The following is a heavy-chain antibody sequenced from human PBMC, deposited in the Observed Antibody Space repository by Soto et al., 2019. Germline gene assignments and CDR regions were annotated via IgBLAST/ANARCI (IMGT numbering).Heavy chain of an antibody. CDR3: ARGEDQYHYYYYYGMDV. CDR1: GGSISSYY. Sequence: SETLALTCTVSGGSISSYYWSWIRQRPGKGLEWIGYIYYSGSTNYNPSLKSRVTISVDTSKNQFSLKLSSVTAADTAVYYCARGEDQYHYYYYYGMDVWGQGTTVT. J-gene: IGHJ6*02. CDR2: IYYSGST. D-gene: IGHD1-26*01. V-gene: IGHV4-59*01.